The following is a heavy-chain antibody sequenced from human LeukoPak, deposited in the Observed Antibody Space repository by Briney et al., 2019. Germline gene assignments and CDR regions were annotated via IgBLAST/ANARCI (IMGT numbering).Heavy chain of an antibody. J-gene: IGHJ4*02. CDR2: ISSSSSTI. Sequence: GGSLRLSCAASGFTFSSYSMNWVRQAPGKGLEWVSYISSSSSTIYYADSVKGRFTISRDNAKNSLYLQMNSLRDEDTAVYYCAREGATMVREVIGAPTNWGQGTLVTVSS. CDR3: AREGATMVREVIGAPTN. V-gene: IGHV3-48*02. D-gene: IGHD3-10*01. CDR1: GFTFSSYS.